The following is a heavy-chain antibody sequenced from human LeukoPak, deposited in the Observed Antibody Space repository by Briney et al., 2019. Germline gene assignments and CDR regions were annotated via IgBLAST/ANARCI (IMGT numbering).Heavy chain of an antibody. D-gene: IGHD3-22*01. J-gene: IGHJ5*02. CDR2: IYYSGST. Sequence: PSETLSLTCTVSGGSISSYYWSWIRQPPGKGLEWIGYIYYSGSTNYNPSLKSRVTISVDTSKNQFSLKLSSVTAADTAVYYCARFYDSSGYYNAWGQGTLVTVSS. V-gene: IGHV4-59*01. CDR3: ARFYDSSGYYNA. CDR1: GGSISSYY.